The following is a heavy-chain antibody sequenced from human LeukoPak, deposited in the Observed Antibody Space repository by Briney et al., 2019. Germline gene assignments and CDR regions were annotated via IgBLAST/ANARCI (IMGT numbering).Heavy chain of an antibody. J-gene: IGHJ4*02. D-gene: IGHD3-22*01. V-gene: IGHV3-30*15. CDR1: ALTSSSYA. Sequence: QPGRSLRLSLAAAALTSSSYAMRGVPEAPGKGVERGSLISYDGSNHFYEDSVKGRFIISRDTSKNPLFLQVSSLRAEDTAVYYCARDLTGWGESRGYSDYWGQGTLVTVSS. CDR3: ARDLTGWGESRGYSDY. CDR2: ISYDGSNH.